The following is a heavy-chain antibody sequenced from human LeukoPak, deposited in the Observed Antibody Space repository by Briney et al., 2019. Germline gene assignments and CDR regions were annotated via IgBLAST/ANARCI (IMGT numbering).Heavy chain of an antibody. J-gene: IGHJ4*02. CDR2: VNPNDGDT. D-gene: IGHD2-2*01. V-gene: IGHV1-2*02. Sequence: ASVKVSCKASGYTFTDYYMHWVRQAPGQGFEWMGWVNPNDGDTNYAQKFQGRVTMTRDTSISTAHMEVSGLRSDDTAVYYCARANFLYCSSSTCLFDYWGQGTLVTVSS. CDR1: GYTFTDYY. CDR3: ARANFLYCSSSTCLFDY.